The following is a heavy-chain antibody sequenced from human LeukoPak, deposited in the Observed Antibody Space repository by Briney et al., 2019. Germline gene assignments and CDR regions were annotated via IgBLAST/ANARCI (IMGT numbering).Heavy chain of an antibody. D-gene: IGHD6-13*01. V-gene: IGHV4-59*12. CDR1: GGSISSYY. CDR3: ARGEYSSSWYTRGFDP. Sequence: SETLSLTCTVSGGSISSYYWSWIRQPPGKGLEWIGYIYYSGSTNYNPSLKSRVTISVDTSKNQFSLKLSSVTAADTAVYYCARGEYSSSWYTRGFDPWGQGTLVTVSS. J-gene: IGHJ5*02. CDR2: IYYSGST.